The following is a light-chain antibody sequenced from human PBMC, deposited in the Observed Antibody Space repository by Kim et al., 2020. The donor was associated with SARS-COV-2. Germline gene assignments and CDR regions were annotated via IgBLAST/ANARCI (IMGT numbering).Light chain of an antibody. J-gene: IGLJ2*01. V-gene: IGLV1-47*02. CDR1: DSNIAKTF. CDR3: AAWDDSLSARL. Sequence: ELTQPPSVSGPPGQSVTISCSGGDSNIAKTFVYWYQQLPGTAPKPLIYANTQRPSGVPDRFSGSKSGTSASLAISGLRPEDEADYYCAAWDDSLSARLFGGGTQLTVL. CDR2: ANT.